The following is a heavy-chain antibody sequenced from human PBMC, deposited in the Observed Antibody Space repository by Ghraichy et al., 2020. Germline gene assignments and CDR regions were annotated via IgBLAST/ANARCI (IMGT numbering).Heavy chain of an antibody. V-gene: IGHV4-39*01. J-gene: IGHJ4*02. CDR3: ARSHNGYRLNCFDS. CDR1: NDSISNSNYY. D-gene: IGHD5-24*01. CDR2: IYESGKT. Sequence: SQTLSLTCTVSNDSISNSNYYWGWIRQPPGKGLEWIGSIYESGKTNYSPSLKSRVTMSAGTPKNQFSLRQSSVTAADTALYYCARSHNGYRLNCFDSWGQGILVTVSA.